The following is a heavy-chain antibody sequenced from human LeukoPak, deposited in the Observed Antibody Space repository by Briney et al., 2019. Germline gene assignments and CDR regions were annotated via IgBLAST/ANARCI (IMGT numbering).Heavy chain of an antibody. J-gene: IGHJ5*02. CDR2: VIPIFGTA. V-gene: IGHV1-69*13. Sequence: ASVKVSCKASGGTFSNYSISWVGQAPGQGVEWVGGVIPIFGTANYAQKFQGRVTITADESTSTAYMELSSLRSEDTAVYYCARGPIAVVPAAMGNWFDPWGQGTLVTVSS. CDR1: GGTFSNYS. CDR3: ARGPIAVVPAAMGNWFDP. D-gene: IGHD2-2*01.